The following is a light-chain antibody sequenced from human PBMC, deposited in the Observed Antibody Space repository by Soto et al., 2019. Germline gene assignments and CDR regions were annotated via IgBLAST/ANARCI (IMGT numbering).Light chain of an antibody. V-gene: IGLV1-47*01. J-gene: IGLJ1*01. Sequence: QSVLNQSPSASGTPGHRLTISCSGSASTIGRNYVYWYQQLPGTAPKLLIYRNSQRPSGVPDRFSGSKSGTSASLAISGLRSDDEADYYCAAWDDNLSGLYVFGAGTKVTVL. CDR3: AAWDDNLSGLYV. CDR2: RNS. CDR1: ASTIGRNY.